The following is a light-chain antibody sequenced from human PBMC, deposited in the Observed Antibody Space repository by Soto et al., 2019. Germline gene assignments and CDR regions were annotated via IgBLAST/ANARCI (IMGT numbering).Light chain of an antibody. CDR2: DVN. Sequence: QSVLTQPASVSGSPGQSITISCTGTSSDIGGLYNYVSWYQQHPGKAPTLLIYDVNDRPSGVSDRFSGSKSGNTASLTISGLQAEDEADYFCSAYSSGATHVVFGGGTKLTVL. CDR3: SAYSSGATHVV. J-gene: IGLJ2*01. V-gene: IGLV2-14*03. CDR1: SSDIGGLYNY.